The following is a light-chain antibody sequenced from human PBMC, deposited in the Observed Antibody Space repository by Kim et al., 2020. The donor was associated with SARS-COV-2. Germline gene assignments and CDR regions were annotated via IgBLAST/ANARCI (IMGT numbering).Light chain of an antibody. CDR3: QQYYNWPPVAT. Sequence: EIVMTQSPATLSVSPGERATLSCRASQSVSSNLAWYQQKPGQAPRLLIYGASTRATDIPARFSGSGSGTEFILTISSLQSEDFAVYYCQQYYNWPPVATFGQGTKVDIK. V-gene: IGKV3-15*01. CDR2: GAS. J-gene: IGKJ1*01. CDR1: QSVSSN.